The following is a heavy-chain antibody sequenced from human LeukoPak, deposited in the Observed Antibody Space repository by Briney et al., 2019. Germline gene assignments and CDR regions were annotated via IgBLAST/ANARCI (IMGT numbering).Heavy chain of an antibody. J-gene: IGHJ5*02. CDR1: GFTFSTYE. D-gene: IGHD3-9*01. CDR2: ISSSSSTI. Sequence: GDSLRLPCAASGFTFSTYEMNWFRQAPGKGLEWVSYISSSSSTIYYADSVKGRFTISRDNAKNSLYLQMNSLRDEDTAVYYCARPYYDISPWGQGTLVTVSS. CDR3: ARPYYDISP. V-gene: IGHV3-48*02.